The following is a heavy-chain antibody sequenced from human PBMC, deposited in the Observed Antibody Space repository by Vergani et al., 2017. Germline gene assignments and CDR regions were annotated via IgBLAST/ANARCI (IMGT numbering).Heavy chain of an antibody. Sequence: EVQLVESGGGLVQPGGSLRLSWAASGSTFSSYAMNWVRQAPGKGLEWVSYISRSSSTIYYADSVKGRFTISRDNAKNSQHLQMNNLRAEDTAVYYCAGQSRDVFCTNGVCPLGYWGQGALVTVSS. CDR2: ISRSSSTI. D-gene: IGHD2-8*01. J-gene: IGHJ4*02. CDR1: GSTFSSYA. CDR3: AGQSRDVFCTNGVCPLGY. V-gene: IGHV3-48*01.